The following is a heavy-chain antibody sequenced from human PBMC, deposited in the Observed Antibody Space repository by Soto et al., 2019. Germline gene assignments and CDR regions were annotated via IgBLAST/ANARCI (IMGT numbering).Heavy chain of an antibody. D-gene: IGHD3-9*01. J-gene: IGHJ6*02. CDR1: GYTFTGYY. CDR2: INPNSGGT. CDR3: ARPRLYDNYGMDV. Sequence: GASVKVSCKASGYTFTGYYMHWGRQAPGQGPEWMGWINPNSGGTNYAQKFQGWVTMTRDTSISTAYMELSRLRSDDTAVYYCARPRLYDNYGMDVWGQGTTVTVSS. V-gene: IGHV1-2*04.